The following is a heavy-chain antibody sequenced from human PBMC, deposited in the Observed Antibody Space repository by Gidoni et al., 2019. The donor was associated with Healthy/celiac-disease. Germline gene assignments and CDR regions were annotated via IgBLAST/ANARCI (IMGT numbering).Heavy chain of an antibody. CDR2: INPNSGGT. D-gene: IGHD2-15*01. CDR1: GYTFTGYY. J-gene: IGHJ4*02. CDR3: ARSAGAGCSGGSCYPNY. Sequence: QVQLVQSGAEVKKPGASVKVSCKASGYTFTGYYMHWVRQAPGQGLEWMGWINPNSGGTNYAQKFQGRVTMTRDTSISTAYMELSRLRSDDTAVYYCARSAGAGCSGGSCYPNYWGQGTLVTVSS. V-gene: IGHV1-2*02.